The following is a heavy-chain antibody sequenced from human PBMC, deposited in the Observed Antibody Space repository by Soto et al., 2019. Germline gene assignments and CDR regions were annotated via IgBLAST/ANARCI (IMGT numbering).Heavy chain of an antibody. J-gene: IGHJ5*02. CDR2: ISSSSSYI. Sequence: GGSLRLSCAASGFTFSSYSMNWVRQAPGKGLEWVSSISSSSSYIYYADSVKGRFTISRDNAKNSLYLQMNSLRAEDTAVYYCARIGASYGDYSNWFDPWGQGTLVTVSS. CDR3: ARIGASYGDYSNWFDP. D-gene: IGHD4-17*01. V-gene: IGHV3-21*01. CDR1: GFTFSSYS.